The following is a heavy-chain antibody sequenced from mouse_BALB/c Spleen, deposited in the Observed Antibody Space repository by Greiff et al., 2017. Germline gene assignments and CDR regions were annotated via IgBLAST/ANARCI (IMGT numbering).Heavy chain of an antibody. CDR2: IYPGNVNT. Sequence: VQLQQSGPELVKPGASVRISCKASGYTFTSYYIHWVKQRPGQGLEWIGWIYPGNVNTKYNEKFKGKATLTADKSSSTAYMQLSSLTSEDSAVYFCAKRGITTVEAYWGQGTLVTVSA. CDR3: AKRGITTVEAY. CDR1: GYTFTSYY. V-gene: IGHV1S56*01. D-gene: IGHD1-1*01. J-gene: IGHJ3*01.